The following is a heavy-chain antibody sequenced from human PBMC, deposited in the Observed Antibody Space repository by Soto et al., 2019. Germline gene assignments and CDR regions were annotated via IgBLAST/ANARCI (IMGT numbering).Heavy chain of an antibody. CDR3: AREWSAFDY. J-gene: IGHJ4*02. CDR2: MYSSGYT. CDR1: GDSFSDYN. D-gene: IGHD2-15*01. V-gene: IGHV4-59*01. Sequence: KTXATLSLTCTVSGDSFSDYNWSWIRQPPGKGLEYIGYMYSSGYTDYNPSLKSRVTMSIDTSKNQYSLKLSSATAADTAVYYCAREWSAFDYWGQGTLVTSPQ.